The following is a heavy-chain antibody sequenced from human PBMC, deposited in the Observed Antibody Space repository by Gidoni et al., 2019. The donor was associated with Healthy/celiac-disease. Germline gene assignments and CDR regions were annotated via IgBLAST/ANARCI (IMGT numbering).Heavy chain of an antibody. CDR3: ARGAKYYDFWSGYPPRAEYFQH. J-gene: IGHJ1*01. Sequence: QVQLQQWGAGLLKPSETLSLTCAVYGGSFSGYYWIWIRQPPGKGLEWIGEINHSGSTNYNPSLKSRFTISVDTSKNQFSLKLSSVTAADTAVYYCARGAKYYDFWSGYPPRAEYFQHWGQGTLVTVSS. D-gene: IGHD3-3*01. CDR1: GGSFSGYY. V-gene: IGHV4-34*01. CDR2: INHSGST.